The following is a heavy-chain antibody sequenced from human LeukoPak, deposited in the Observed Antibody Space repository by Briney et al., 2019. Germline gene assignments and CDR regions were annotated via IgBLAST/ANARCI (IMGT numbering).Heavy chain of an antibody. V-gene: IGHV1-69*04. CDR1: GGTFSSYA. J-gene: IGHJ4*02. CDR2: IIPILGIA. D-gene: IGHD5-18*01. CDR3: ARAVGRGYSYGQQDY. Sequence: WASVKVSCKASGGTFSSYAISWVRQAPGQGLEWMGRIIPILGIANYAQKFQGRVTITADKSTSTAYMELSSLRSEDTAVYYCARAVGRGYSYGQQDYWGQGTLVTVSS.